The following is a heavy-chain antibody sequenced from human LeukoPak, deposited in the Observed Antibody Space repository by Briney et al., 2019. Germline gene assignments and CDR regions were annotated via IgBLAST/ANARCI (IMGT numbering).Heavy chain of an antibody. J-gene: IGHJ3*02. CDR1: GYTFTSYG. V-gene: IGHV1-18*01. Sequence: ASVKVSYKASGYTFTSYGISWVRQAPGQGLEWMGWISAYNGNTNYAQKLQDRVTMTTDTSTSTAYMELRSLGSDDTAVYYCARDISCSGGSCYVRGAFDIWGQGTMVSVSS. CDR2: ISAYNGNT. CDR3: ARDISCSGGSCYVRGAFDI. D-gene: IGHD2-15*01.